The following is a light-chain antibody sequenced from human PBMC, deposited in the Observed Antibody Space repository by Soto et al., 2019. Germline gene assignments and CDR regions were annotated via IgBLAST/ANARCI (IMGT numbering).Light chain of an antibody. Sequence: QPVLTQSPSASASLGASVKLTCTLSTGHNTYAIAWHQQQPKKGHRYLMNLNSDGSHTKGDVIPDRFSGSSSGAVRYLTISSLQSEDEADYYCQTWGTGTVVFGGGTKLTVL. CDR2: LNSDGSH. J-gene: IGLJ3*02. CDR1: TGHNTYA. V-gene: IGLV4-69*01. CDR3: QTWGTGTVV.